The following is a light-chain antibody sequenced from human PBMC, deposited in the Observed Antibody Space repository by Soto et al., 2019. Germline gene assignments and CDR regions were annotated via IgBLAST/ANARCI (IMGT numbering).Light chain of an antibody. V-gene: IGLV2-14*03. CDR3: SSYAGSDTFV. J-gene: IGLJ1*01. CDR2: HVS. CDR1: SGDVGAYNF. Sequence: QSALTQPASVSGSPGQSITISCTGTSGDVGAYNFVSWYQQYPGKAPKLIVYHVSDRPSGFSSRFSGSKSGNSASLTISGLHAEDEADYYCSSYAGSDTFVFGTGTKLTVL.